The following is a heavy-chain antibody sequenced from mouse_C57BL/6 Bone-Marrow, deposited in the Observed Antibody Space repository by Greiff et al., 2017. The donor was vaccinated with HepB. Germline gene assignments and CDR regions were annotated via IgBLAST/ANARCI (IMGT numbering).Heavy chain of an antibody. CDR3: TRWGGSSYGDFDY. J-gene: IGHJ2*01. D-gene: IGHD1-1*01. Sequence: VQLQQSGAELVRPGASVTLSCKASGYTFTDYEMHWVKQTPVHGLEWIGAIDPETGGTAYNQKFKGKAILTADKSSSTAYMELRSLTSEDSAVYYCTRWGGSSYGDFDYWGQGTTLTVSS. CDR1: GYTFTDYE. V-gene: IGHV1-15*01. CDR2: IDPETGGT.